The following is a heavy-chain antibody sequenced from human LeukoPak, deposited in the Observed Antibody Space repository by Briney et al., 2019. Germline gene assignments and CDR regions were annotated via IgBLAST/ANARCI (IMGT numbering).Heavy chain of an antibody. Sequence: GGSLRLSCAASGFTFSSYAVSWVRQAPGKGLEWVSYISSSSGTRYYADSVKGRFTISRDNAKNSLYLYMNSLRVDDTAVYYCARDDYNGGGSYWGQGILVTVSS. V-gene: IGHV3-48*04. J-gene: IGHJ4*02. CDR2: ISSSSGTR. CDR1: GFTFSSYA. CDR3: ARDDYNGGGSY. D-gene: IGHD3-22*01.